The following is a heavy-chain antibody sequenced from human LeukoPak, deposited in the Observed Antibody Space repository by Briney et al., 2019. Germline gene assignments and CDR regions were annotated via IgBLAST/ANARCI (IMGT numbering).Heavy chain of an antibody. Sequence: PGGFLRLSCEASGFTFSNFAMTWVRQAPGKGLEWVSAINTAGRAYYEDSVKGRFTITRDNSKNTVYLQMINLRAEDTAIYYCSKGASSAGMLDFQYWGQGTRVTVSS. CDR2: INTAGRA. V-gene: IGHV3-23*01. CDR1: GFTFSNFA. D-gene: IGHD6-6*01. CDR3: SKGASSAGMLDFQY. J-gene: IGHJ4*02.